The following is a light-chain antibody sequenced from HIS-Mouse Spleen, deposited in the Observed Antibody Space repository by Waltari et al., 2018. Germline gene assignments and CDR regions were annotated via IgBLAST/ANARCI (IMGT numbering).Light chain of an antibody. Sequence: SYELTQPLSVSVALGQTARITCGGNNIGSKNVHWYQQKPGQAPVLVIYNRPSGIPERFSGSNSGNTATLTISSAQAGDEADYYCQVWDSSTVVFGGGTKLTVL. CDR3: QVWDSSTVV. J-gene: IGLJ2*01. CDR1: NIGSKN. V-gene: IGLV3-9*01.